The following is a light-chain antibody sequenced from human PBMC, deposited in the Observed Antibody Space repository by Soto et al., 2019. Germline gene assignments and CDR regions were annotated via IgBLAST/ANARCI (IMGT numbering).Light chain of an antibody. CDR2: GAS. J-gene: IGKJ1*01. CDR3: QQYFEWPPMT. CDR1: ETVATN. V-gene: IGKV3-15*01. Sequence: EVVMTQSPATLSVSPGERATLSCRASETVATNLAWYQQKPGQAPRLLISGASTRAAGISDRFRGSGSGTEFTLTIRSLRSEDSAIYYCQQYFEWPPMTFGQGTKV.